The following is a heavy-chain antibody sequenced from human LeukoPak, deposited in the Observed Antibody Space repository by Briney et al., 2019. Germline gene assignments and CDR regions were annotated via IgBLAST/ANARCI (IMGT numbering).Heavy chain of an antibody. CDR1: GFTFSSYG. CDR2: VRYDGSST. J-gene: IGHJ6*03. CDR3: AQDWSSSGYYYMDV. D-gene: IGHD3-10*01. Sequence: GGSLRLSCEGSGFTFSSYGMHWVRQAPGKGLDWVAFVRYDGSSTYYADSVKGRFVIFRDNSRDTLYLDMDNLRGEDTAVYYCAQDWSSSGYYYMDVWGKGTTVTVSS. V-gene: IGHV3-30*02.